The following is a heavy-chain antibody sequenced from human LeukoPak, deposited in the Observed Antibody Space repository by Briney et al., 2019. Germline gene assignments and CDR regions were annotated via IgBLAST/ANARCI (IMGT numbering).Heavy chain of an antibody. D-gene: IGHD5-12*01. CDR3: ARAERGYPLGDY. Sequence: SQTLSLTWTVSGGSITSYYWSWIRQPPGKGLEWIGYIYYSGSTNYNPSLKSRVTISVDTSKNQFSLKLSSVTAADTAVYYCARAERGYPLGDYWGQGTLVTVSS. CDR1: GGSITSYY. V-gene: IGHV4-59*01. J-gene: IGHJ4*02. CDR2: IYYSGST.